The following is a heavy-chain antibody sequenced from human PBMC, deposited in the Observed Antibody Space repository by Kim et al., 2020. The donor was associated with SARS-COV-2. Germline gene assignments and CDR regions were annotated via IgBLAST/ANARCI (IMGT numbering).Heavy chain of an antibody. V-gene: IGHV4-39*07. CDR2: GRT. D-gene: IGHD1-26*01. CDR3: ARAAYSGSRIRYFDY. Sequence: GRTYYKPALKSRVTISADMSMTQFSLKLGSVSAADTAVYYCARAAYSGSRIRYFDYWGQGTLVTVSS. J-gene: IGHJ4*02.